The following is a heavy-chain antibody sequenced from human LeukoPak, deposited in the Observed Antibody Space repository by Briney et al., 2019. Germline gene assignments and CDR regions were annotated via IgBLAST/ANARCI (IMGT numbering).Heavy chain of an antibody. J-gene: IGHJ4*02. D-gene: IGHD6-19*01. CDR3: ARAVAPYYFDY. CDR2: IYYSGST. V-gene: IGHV4-39*07. CDR1: GGSISSSSYY. Sequence: SETLSLTCTVSGGSISSSSYYWGWIRQPPGKGLEWIGSIYYSGSTNYNPSLKSRVTISVDTSKNQFSLKLSSVTAADTAVYYCARAVAPYYFDYWGQGTLVTVSS.